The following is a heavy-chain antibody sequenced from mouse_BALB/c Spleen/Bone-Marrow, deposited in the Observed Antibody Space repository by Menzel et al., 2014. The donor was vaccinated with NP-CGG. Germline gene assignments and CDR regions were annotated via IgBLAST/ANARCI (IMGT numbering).Heavy chain of an antibody. D-gene: IGHD2-10*01. CDR3: ARGGGAYYGNYWFAY. CDR1: GFTFSSYG. V-gene: IGHV5-6*01. CDR2: ISSGGSYT. J-gene: IGHJ3*01. Sequence: EVKVVESGGDLVKPGGSLKLSCAASGFTFSSYGMSWVRQTPDKRLEWVATISSGGSYTYYPDRVKGRFTISRDNAKNTLYLQMSSLKSEDTAMYYCARGGGAYYGNYWFAYWGQGTLVTVSA.